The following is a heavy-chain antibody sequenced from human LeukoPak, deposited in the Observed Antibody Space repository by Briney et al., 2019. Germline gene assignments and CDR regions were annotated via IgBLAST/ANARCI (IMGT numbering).Heavy chain of an antibody. J-gene: IGHJ1*01. CDR2: IYPGNSHT. V-gene: IGHV5-51*01. D-gene: IGHD1-1*01. CDR1: GYHFSLYF. Sequence: GESLRISCEASGYHFSLYFIAWVRQVPGKGLEWMGVIYPGNSHTIYSPSFQGQFTISADKSINTAYLQWSRLKTSDTAMYYCARPSGGSWATTEHFPHWGQGTLVSVSS. CDR3: ARPSGGSWATTEHFPH.